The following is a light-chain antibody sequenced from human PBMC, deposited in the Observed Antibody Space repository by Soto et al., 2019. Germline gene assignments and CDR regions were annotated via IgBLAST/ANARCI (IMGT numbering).Light chain of an antibody. CDR3: QQYNDWPSIT. J-gene: IGKJ5*01. CDR2: RAS. Sequence: EIVMTQSPATLSVSPGERATLSCRASQSVSRGLVWYQQKPGQAPRLLIYRASTRATGIPARFSGSGSGTEFTLTISSLQSEDFAVYYCQQYNDWPSITFGQGTRLEIK. CDR1: QSVSRG. V-gene: IGKV3-15*01.